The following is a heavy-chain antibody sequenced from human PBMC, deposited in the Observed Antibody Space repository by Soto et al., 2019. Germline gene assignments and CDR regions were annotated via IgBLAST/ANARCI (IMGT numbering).Heavy chain of an antibody. CDR1: GFTFSYSA. CDR2: ISASGSST. Sequence: GGSLRLSCAASGFTFSYSAINWVRQAPGRGLEWLATISASGSSTHYADSVRGRFTISRDNSRNTLDLQMNSLRVEDTARYYCASGWFIYYYYGMDFWGQGTSVTVSS. V-gene: IGHV3-23*01. D-gene: IGHD6-19*01. J-gene: IGHJ6*02. CDR3: ASGWFIYYYYGMDF.